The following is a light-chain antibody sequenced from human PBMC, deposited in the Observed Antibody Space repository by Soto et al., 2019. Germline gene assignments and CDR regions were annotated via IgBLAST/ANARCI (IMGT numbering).Light chain of an antibody. Sequence: QSVLTQPPSVSGAPGQRVTISCTGSSSDVGEAYDVHWYQHLPGTAPKLLIYGNSNRPSGVPHRFSGSKSGTSASLAITGRPAEDDADYYCQSSNSTLSGYVFGAGTKLTVL. V-gene: IGLV1-40*01. CDR3: QSSNSTLSGYV. CDR1: SSDVGEAYD. CDR2: GNS. J-gene: IGLJ1*01.